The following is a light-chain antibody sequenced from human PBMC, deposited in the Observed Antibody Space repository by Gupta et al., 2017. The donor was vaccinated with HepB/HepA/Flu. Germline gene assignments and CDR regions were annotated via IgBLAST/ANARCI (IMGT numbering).Light chain of an antibody. V-gene: IGLV8-61*01. Sequence: QTVVTQEPSFSVSPGGTVTLTCGLRSGSVSTTYYPSWHQQTPGQAPRTLIYNTNTRSSGVPDRFSGSILGNKAALTITGAQADDESDYYCVLYMGSGTWVFGGGTKLTVL. CDR3: VLYMGSGTWV. CDR2: NTN. J-gene: IGLJ3*02. CDR1: SGSVSTTYY.